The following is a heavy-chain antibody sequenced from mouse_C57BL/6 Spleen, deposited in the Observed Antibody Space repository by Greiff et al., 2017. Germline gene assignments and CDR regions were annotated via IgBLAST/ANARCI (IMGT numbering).Heavy chain of an antibody. CDR1: GYTFTSYW. CDR3: ARAGGYYGSRGYAMDY. V-gene: IGHV1-64*01. Sequence: QVQLQQPGAELVKPGASVKLSCKASGYTFTSYWMHWVKQRPGQGLEWIGMIHPNSGSTNYNEKFKSKATLTVDKSSSTAYMQLSSLTSEDSAVYYCARAGGYYGSRGYAMDYWGQGTSVTVSS. J-gene: IGHJ4*01. CDR2: IHPNSGST. D-gene: IGHD1-1*01.